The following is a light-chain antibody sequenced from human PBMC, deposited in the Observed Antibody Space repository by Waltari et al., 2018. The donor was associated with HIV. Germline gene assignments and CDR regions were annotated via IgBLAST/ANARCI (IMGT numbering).Light chain of an antibody. CDR1: ISNIGTNA. J-gene: IGLJ2*01. Sequence: QFVLTQPPSASGTLGQRVTISCSGTISNIGTNAVAWYQQLPGAAPKRLTFGHNQRPSGVPDRFSGSKSGTSASLAITGLQSEDESNYYCGTWDDSLNGPLFGGGTKVTVL. V-gene: IGLV1-44*01. CDR3: GTWDDSLNGPL. CDR2: GHN.